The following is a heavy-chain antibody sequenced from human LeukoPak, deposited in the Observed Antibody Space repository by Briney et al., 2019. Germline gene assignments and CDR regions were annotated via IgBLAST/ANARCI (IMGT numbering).Heavy chain of an antibody. CDR1: GFTFSSYA. J-gene: IGHJ3*02. CDR2: ISYDGSNK. V-gene: IGHV3-30-3*01. CDR3: ARGPPLFSADDAFDI. Sequence: GGSLRLSCAASGFTFSSYAMHWVRQAPGKGLEWVAVISYDGSNKYYADSVKGRFTISRDNSKNTLYLQMNSLRAEDTAVYYCARGPPLFSADDAFDIWGQGTMVTVSS. D-gene: IGHD3-10*02.